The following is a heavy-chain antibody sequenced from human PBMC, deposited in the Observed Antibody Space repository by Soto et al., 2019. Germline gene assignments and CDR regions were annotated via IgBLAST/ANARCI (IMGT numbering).Heavy chain of an antibody. V-gene: IGHV3-23*01. CDR2: ISGSGSGT. D-gene: IGHD1-26*01. CDR1: GFTFRDYA. CDR3: VRGSIGPDY. J-gene: IGHJ4*02. Sequence: EVQMLESGGGLIQPGGSLRLSCVASGFTFRDYAMSWVRQATGKGLKWVSGISGSGSGTYYADSVRGRFSISRDNSKNTLYLQMNSLGVDDTAVYYCVRGSIGPDYWVQGTLVTVSS.